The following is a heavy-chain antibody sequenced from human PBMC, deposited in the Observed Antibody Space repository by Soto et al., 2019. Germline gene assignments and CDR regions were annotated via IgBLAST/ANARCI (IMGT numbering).Heavy chain of an antibody. CDR1: GGSISSSSYY. V-gene: IGHV4-39*01. CDR3: AIPGYCSGGSCLKNAFDI. D-gene: IGHD2-15*01. CDR2: IYYSGST. J-gene: IGHJ3*02. Sequence: QLQLQESGPGLVKPSETLSLTCTVSGGSISSSSYYWGWIRQPPGKGLEWIGSIYYSGSTYYNPSLKSRVTISGDTSKNQFSLKLSSVTAADTAVYYCAIPGYCSGGSCLKNAFDIWGQGTMVTVSS.